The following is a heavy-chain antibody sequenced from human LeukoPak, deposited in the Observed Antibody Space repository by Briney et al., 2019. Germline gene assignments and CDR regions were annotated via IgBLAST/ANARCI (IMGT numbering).Heavy chain of an antibody. D-gene: IGHD3-22*01. CDR3: ARGLASSSGYYYWFDP. J-gene: IGHJ5*02. CDR1: GGSISSYY. V-gene: IGHV4-4*07. CDR2: IYTSGST. Sequence: SETLSLTCTVSGGSISSYYWSWIRQPAGKGLEWIGRIYTSGSTNYNPSLKSRVTMSVDTSKNQFSLKLSSVTAADTAVYYCARGLASSSGYYYWFDPWGQGTLVTVSS.